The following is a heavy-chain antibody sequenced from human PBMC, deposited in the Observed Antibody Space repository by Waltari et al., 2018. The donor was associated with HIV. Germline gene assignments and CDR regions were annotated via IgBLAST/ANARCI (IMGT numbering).Heavy chain of an antibody. CDR3: ARRGGRSSPLGY. Sequence: EVQLVESGGGLVQPGGSLRLPCAASGFTFRSYWLRWVRQDPGKGLEWVANIKQDGSEIYYVDSVKDRFTISRDNAKNSLYLQMNSLRAEDTAVYFCARRGGRSSPLGYWGQGTLVTVSS. CDR2: IKQDGSEI. V-gene: IGHV3-7*01. D-gene: IGHD6-13*01. CDR1: GFTFRSYW. J-gene: IGHJ4*02.